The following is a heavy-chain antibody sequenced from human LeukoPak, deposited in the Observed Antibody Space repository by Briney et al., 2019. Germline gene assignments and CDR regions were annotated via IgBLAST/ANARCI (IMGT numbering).Heavy chain of an antibody. CDR2: IYASGNT. CDR3: ARGRGSSWYYFDS. J-gene: IGHJ4*02. V-gene: IGHV4-61*08. D-gene: IGHD6-13*01. Sequence: PSETLSLTCTVSGGSISSGGYYWSWIRQHPGKGLEWIGRIYASGNTNYNPSLKGRVTMTVDTSKNQFSLNLSSVTAADTAVYYCARGRGSSWYYFDSWGQGTLVTVSS. CDR1: GGSISSGGYY.